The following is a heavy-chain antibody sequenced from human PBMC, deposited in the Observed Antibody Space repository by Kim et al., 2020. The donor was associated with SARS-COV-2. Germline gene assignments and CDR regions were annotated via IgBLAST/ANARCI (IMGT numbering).Heavy chain of an antibody. CDR3: ARNSVVVTAIPDFY. CDR1: GFTFSSYA. J-gene: IGHJ4*02. V-gene: IGHV3-30-3*01. CDR2: ISYDGSNK. Sequence: GGSLRLSCAASGFTFSSYAMHWVRQAPGKGLEWVAVISYDGSNKYYADSVKGRFTISRDNSKNTLYLQMNSLRAEDTAVYYCARNSVVVTAIPDFYWGQGTLVTVSS. D-gene: IGHD2-21*02.